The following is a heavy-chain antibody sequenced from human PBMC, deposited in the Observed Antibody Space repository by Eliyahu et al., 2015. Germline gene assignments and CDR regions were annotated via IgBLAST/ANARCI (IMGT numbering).Heavy chain of an antibody. J-gene: IGHJ5*02. CDR3: ALEGGSSGPRWFDP. Sequence: QVQLVQSGAEVKKPGSSVKVSCKASGGXFSSYTISWVRQAPGQGPEWMGGILPIFGTANYAQKFQGRVTITADESTSIAYMELRSLRSEDTAVYYCALEGGSSGPRWFDPWSQGTLVTVSS. V-gene: IGHV1-69*01. CDR2: ILPIFGTA. D-gene: IGHD6-19*01. CDR1: GGXFSSYT.